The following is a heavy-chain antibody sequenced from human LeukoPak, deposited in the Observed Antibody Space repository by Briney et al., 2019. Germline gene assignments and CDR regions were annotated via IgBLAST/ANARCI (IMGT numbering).Heavy chain of an antibody. D-gene: IGHD3-3*01. CDR2: ISGSGGST. Sequence: PGGSLRLSCAASGFTFSSYAMSWVRQAPGKGLEWVSAISGSGGSTCYADSVKGRFTISRDNSKNTLYLQMNSLRAEDTAVYYCAKDGAIFPDYYYYGMDVWGQGTTVTVSS. CDR1: GFTFSSYA. CDR3: AKDGAIFPDYYYYGMDV. V-gene: IGHV3-23*01. J-gene: IGHJ6*02.